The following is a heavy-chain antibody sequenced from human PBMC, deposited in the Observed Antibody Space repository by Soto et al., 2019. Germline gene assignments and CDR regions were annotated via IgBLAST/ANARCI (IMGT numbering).Heavy chain of an antibody. Sequence: PSETMSLTCSVSGASISSRDYYWGWSRQTPGKGLEWIGTIDYNGVTYYNPSLKSRVTVSKDTSKNQFSLKVASVTAADTAIYYCGRVMIGTSRHTDSDYWGQGTQVTVSS. CDR3: GRVMIGTSRHTDSDY. D-gene: IGHD2-2*01. V-gene: IGHV4-39*01. CDR2: IDYNGVT. CDR1: GASISSRDYY. J-gene: IGHJ4*02.